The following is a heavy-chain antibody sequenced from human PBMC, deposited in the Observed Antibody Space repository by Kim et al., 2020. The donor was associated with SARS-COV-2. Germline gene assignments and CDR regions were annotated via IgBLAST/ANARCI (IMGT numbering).Heavy chain of an antibody. CDR3: AKDDGRDYGDYVAFDY. D-gene: IGHD4-17*01. CDR1: GFTFSSYG. CDR2: ISYDGSNK. J-gene: IGHJ4*02. V-gene: IGHV3-30*18. Sequence: GGSLRLSCAASGFTFSSYGMHWVRQAPGKGLEWVAVISYDGSNKYYADSVKGRFTISRDNSKNTLYLQMNSLRAEDTAVYYCAKDDGRDYGDYVAFDYWGQGTLVTVSS.